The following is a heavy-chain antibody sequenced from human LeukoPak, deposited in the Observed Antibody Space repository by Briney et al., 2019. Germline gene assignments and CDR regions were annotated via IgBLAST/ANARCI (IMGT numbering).Heavy chain of an antibody. CDR2: IYYSGST. V-gene: IGHV4-39*01. D-gene: IGHD6-19*01. CDR1: GGSISSSSYY. Sequence: SETLSLTCTVSGGSISSSSYYWGWIRQPPGKGLEWIGSIYYSGSTYYNPSLKSRVTISVDTSKNQFSLKLSSVTAADTAVYYCAGTSGWPFPSIYFDYWGQGTLVTVSS. CDR3: AGTSGWPFPSIYFDY. J-gene: IGHJ4*02.